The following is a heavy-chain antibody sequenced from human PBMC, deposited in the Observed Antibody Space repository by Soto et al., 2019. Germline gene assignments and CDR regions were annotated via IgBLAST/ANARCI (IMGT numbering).Heavy chain of an antibody. Sequence: GGSLRLSCATCGFSFSSYGMEWVRLAPGKGLEWVAATTYDGGIKHYVDSVKGRFTISRDNSKNTLYLQMNSLRVEDTATYYCEGAIAKPSFYYGLNVWGHVTTVTVSS. CDR3: EGAIAKPSFYYGLNV. V-gene: IGHV3-30*03. CDR2: TTYDGGIK. D-gene: IGHD2-21*01. J-gene: IGHJ6*02. CDR1: GFSFSSYG.